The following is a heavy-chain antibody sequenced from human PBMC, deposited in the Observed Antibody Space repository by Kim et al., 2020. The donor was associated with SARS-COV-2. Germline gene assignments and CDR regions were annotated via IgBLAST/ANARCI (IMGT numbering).Heavy chain of an antibody. Sequence: SETLSLTCTVSGGSISSSSYYWGWIRQPPGKGLEWIGSIYYSGSTYYNPSLKSRVTISVDTSKNQFSLKLSSVTAADTAVYYCARPYSSGWYSPVGYWGQGTLVTVSS. CDR1: GGSISSSSYY. CDR2: IYYSGST. CDR3: ARPYSSGWYSPVGY. D-gene: IGHD6-19*01. V-gene: IGHV4-39*01. J-gene: IGHJ4*02.